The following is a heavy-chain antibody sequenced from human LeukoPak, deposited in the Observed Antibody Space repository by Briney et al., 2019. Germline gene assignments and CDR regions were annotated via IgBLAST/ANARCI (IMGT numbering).Heavy chain of an antibody. CDR2: IAYDGSRA. D-gene: IGHD1-14*01. J-gene: IGHJ4*02. Sequence: GGSLRLSCAGSGFTFGGYGMHWFRQTPGKGLEWVAVIAYDGSRAFYADSVKGRFTISRDNSKNTMSVQMDDMRAEDTAVYYCTRYNNDHFDYWGQGALVTVSS. CDR3: TRYNNDHFDY. V-gene: IGHV3-33*01. CDR1: GFTFGGYG.